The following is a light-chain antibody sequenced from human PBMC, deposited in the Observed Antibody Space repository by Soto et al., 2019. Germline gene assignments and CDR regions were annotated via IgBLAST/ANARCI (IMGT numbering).Light chain of an antibody. CDR2: SAS. V-gene: IGKV3-20*01. J-gene: IGKJ4*01. CDR1: QSVSSSY. Sequence: EIVLTQSPGTLSLSPGERATLSCRTSQSVSSSYLAWYQQKPGQAPRLLIHSASSSATGIPDRFSGSGSGTDFTLTISRLEPEDFAVYYCQQYSSSPLTFGGGTKVEIK. CDR3: QQYSSSPLT.